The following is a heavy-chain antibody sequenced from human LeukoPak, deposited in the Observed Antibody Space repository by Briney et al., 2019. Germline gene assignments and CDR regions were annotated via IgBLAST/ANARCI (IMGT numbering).Heavy chain of an antibody. Sequence: GGSLRLSCAASGFTFSNYWLSWVRQVPGKGPEWVANIRQGGKEHYYVDSVKGRFTISRDNAKNSLYLQMNSLRAEDTAVYYCARENSGRFVLDYWGQGTLVTVSS. CDR3: ARENSGRFVLDY. D-gene: IGHD1-26*01. CDR2: IRQGGKEH. CDR1: GFTFSNYW. V-gene: IGHV3-7*01. J-gene: IGHJ4*02.